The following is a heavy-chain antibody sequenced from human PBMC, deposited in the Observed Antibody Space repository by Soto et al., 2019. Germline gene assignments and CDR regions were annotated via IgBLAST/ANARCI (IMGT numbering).Heavy chain of an antibody. CDR3: AKDRAGESTYYYYMDV. Sequence: GGSLRLSCAASGFTFSSYGMHWVRQAPGKGLEWVAVISYDGSNKYYADSVKGRFTISRDNSKNTPYLQMNSLRAEDTAVYYCAKDRAGESTYYYYMDVWGKGTTVTVSS. V-gene: IGHV3-30*18. CDR2: ISYDGSNK. J-gene: IGHJ6*03. CDR1: GFTFSSYG. D-gene: IGHD3-16*01.